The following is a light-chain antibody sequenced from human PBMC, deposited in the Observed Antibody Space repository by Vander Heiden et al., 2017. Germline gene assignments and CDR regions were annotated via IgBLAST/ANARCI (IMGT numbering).Light chain of an antibody. V-gene: IGLV2-8*01. J-gene: IGLJ2*01. Sequence: QSALTQPPSPHGPPGQSVAISSTGTISDVGGYNNFSWYQQHPVKAPKLMIYEVSKRPSGVPDRFSGSKSGNTASLTVSGLQAEDEADYYCSSYAGSNNFDVVFGGGTKLTVL. CDR1: ISDVGGYNN. CDR2: EVS. CDR3: SSYAGSNNFDVV.